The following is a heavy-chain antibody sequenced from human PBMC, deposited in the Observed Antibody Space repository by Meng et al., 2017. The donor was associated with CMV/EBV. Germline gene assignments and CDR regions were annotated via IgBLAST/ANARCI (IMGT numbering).Heavy chain of an antibody. J-gene: IGHJ5*02. D-gene: IGHD6-6*01. CDR3: AREEGIAARSDWFDP. V-gene: IGHV1-46*01. Sequence: LVQAWAEVKKPGASVKVSCKASGYTLTSYYMHWVRQAPGQGLEWMGIINPSGGSTSYAQKFQGRVTMTRDTSTSTVYMELSSLRSEDTAVYYCAREEGIAARSDWFDPWGQGTLVTVSS. CDR1: GYTLTSYY. CDR2: INPSGGST.